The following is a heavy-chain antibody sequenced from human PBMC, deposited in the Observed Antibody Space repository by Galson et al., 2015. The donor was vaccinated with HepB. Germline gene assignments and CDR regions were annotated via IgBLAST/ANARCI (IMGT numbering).Heavy chain of an antibody. CDR1: GFTFSSYD. V-gene: IGHV3-13*01. J-gene: IGHJ6*03. Sequence: SLRLSCAASGFTFSSYDMLWVRQATGESLEWVSSIGTAGDTFYPGSVKGRFTISRENAKNSLFLQMNNLRAGDTAVYYCARLAYYYGSGTARPRKFYYYMDVWGKGTSVIVSS. D-gene: IGHD3-10*01. CDR2: IGTAGDT. CDR3: ARLAYYYGSGTARPRKFYYYMDV.